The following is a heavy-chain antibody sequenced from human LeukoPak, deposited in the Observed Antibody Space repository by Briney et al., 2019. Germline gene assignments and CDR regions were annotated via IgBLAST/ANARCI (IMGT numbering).Heavy chain of an antibody. CDR1: GFTFSSYA. D-gene: IGHD3-3*01. CDR2: ISYDGSNK. V-gene: IGHV3-30*01. CDR3: ARGGWGFLIPGIDHWFDP. J-gene: IGHJ5*02. Sequence: GGSLRLSCAASGFTFSSYAMHWVRQAPGKGLEWVAVISYDGSNKYYADSVKGRFTISRDNSKNTLYLQMNSLRAEDTAVYYWARGGWGFLIPGIDHWFDPWGQGTLVTVSS.